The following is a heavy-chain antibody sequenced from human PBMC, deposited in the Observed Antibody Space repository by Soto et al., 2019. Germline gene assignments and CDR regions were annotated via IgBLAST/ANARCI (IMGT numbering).Heavy chain of an antibody. V-gene: IGHV3-7*03. D-gene: IGHD6-19*01. Sequence: EVQLVESGGGLVQPGGSLRLSCAASGFIFSSYWMSWVRQAPGKGLEWVANIKQDGSEKYYVDSVKGRFTISRDNAKNSLYLQMNSLRAEDTAVYYCARDYVEWLANYYYYYGMDVWGQGTTVTVSS. CDR1: GFIFSSYW. CDR2: IKQDGSEK. J-gene: IGHJ6*02. CDR3: ARDYVEWLANYYYYYGMDV.